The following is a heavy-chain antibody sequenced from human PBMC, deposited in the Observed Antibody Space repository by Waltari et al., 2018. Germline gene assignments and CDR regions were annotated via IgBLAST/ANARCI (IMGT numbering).Heavy chain of an antibody. CDR2: INDSGST. Sequence: QVQLQQWGAGLLKPSETLSLTCAVYGGSFSGYYWSWIRQPPGKGLEWIWEINDSGSTNYNPSLKSRGTISVDTSKNQFSLKLSSVTAADTAVYYCARSSTMVRGVIRVPSPFDYWGQGTLVTVSS. J-gene: IGHJ4*02. D-gene: IGHD3-10*01. V-gene: IGHV4-34*01. CDR3: ARSSTMVRGVIRVPSPFDY. CDR1: GGSFSGYY.